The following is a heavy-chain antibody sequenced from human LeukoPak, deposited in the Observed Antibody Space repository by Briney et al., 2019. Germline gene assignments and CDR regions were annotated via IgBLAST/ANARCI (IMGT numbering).Heavy chain of an antibody. J-gene: IGHJ6*02. D-gene: IGHD3-10*01. CDR1: GYTFTSYG. Sequence: GASVKVSCKASGYTFTSYGISWVRQAPGQGLEWMGWISAYNGNTNYAQKLQGRVTMTTDTSTSTAYMELRSLRSDDTAVYYCARGERDGSGSYDYYYYYGMDVWGQGTTVTVSS. CDR3: ARGERDGSGSYDYYYYYGMDV. V-gene: IGHV1-18*01. CDR2: ISAYNGNT.